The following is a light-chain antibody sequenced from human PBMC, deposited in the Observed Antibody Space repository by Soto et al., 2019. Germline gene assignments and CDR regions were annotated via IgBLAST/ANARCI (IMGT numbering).Light chain of an antibody. CDR2: DAY. J-gene: IGKJ5*01. Sequence: EIVLTPSPDTLSLSQVERATLSCRASQSFSGHLAWYQPTPGQAPRLLIYDAYNRATGIPDRFSGSGSGTDFTLTISSLEPEDFAVYDCQQRSNWPTITFCQGTRLEI. CDR1: QSFSGH. CDR3: QQRSNWPTIT. V-gene: IGKV3-11*01.